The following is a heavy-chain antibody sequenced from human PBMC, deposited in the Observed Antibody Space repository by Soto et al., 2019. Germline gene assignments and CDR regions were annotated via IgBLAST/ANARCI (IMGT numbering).Heavy chain of an antibody. CDR2: INPSGGSA. CDR3: ARGYSGTPLDY. J-gene: IGHJ4*02. V-gene: IGHV1-46*01. D-gene: IGHD1-26*01. Sequence: SAKVTCKESGYTLTYCYMYWVRQDTGQGLEWMGIINPSGGSASYAQKFQGRVAMTRDTSTSTVYMELSSLRFEDTAVYYCARGYSGTPLDYWGQGTLVTGFS. CDR1: GYTLTYCY.